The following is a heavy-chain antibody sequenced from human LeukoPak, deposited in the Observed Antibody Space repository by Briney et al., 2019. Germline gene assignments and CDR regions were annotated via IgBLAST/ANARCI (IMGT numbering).Heavy chain of an antibody. D-gene: IGHD5-12*01. CDR3: ARSDGYDLDY. CDR1: GYSFTSYW. J-gene: IGHJ4*02. V-gene: IGHV5-51*01. CDR2: IYPGDSDT. Sequence: GESLKISCRGPGYSFTSYWIGWGRKLPGKGLEGMGIIYPGDSDTRYSPSFQGQVTISADKSISTAYLQWSSLKASDTAMYYCARSDGYDLDYWGQGTLVTVSS.